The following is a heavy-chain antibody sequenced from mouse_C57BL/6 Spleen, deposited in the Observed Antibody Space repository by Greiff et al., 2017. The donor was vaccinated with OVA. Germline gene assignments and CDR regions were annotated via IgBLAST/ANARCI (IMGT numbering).Heavy chain of an antibody. J-gene: IGHJ3*01. V-gene: IGHV1-61*01. CDR1: GYTFTSYW. CDR3: ARNYGSSWEFAY. CDR2: IYPSDSET. Sequence: QVQLQQPGAELVRPGSSVKLSCKASGYTFTSYWMDWVKQRPGQGLEWIGNIYPSDSETHYNQKFKDKATLTVDKSSSTAYMQLSSLTSEDSAVYYCARNYGSSWEFAYWGQGTLVTVSA. D-gene: IGHD1-1*01.